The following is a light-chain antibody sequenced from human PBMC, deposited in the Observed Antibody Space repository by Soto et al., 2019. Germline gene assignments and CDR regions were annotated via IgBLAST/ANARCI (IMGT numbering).Light chain of an antibody. J-gene: IGLJ3*02. CDR2: GNS. CDR3: QSYDSSLSGWV. CDR1: SSNIGAGYD. Sequence: QPVLTQPPSVSGARGQRVTISCTGSSSNIGAGYDVHWYQQLPGTAPKLLIYGNSNRPSGVPDRFSGSKSGTSASLAITGLQAEDEADYYCQSYDSSLSGWVFGGGTKLTAL. V-gene: IGLV1-40*01.